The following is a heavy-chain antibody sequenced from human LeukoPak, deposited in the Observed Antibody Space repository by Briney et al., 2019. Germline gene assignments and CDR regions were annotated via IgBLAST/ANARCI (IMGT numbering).Heavy chain of an antibody. CDR1: GFTFHDYT. D-gene: IGHD5-24*01. V-gene: IGHV3-43*01. Sequence: GGSLRLSCGASGFTFHDYTMHWVRQPPGKGLEWVSLISWDGSSAYYVDSVKGRFTISRDNSKNSLYLHMNSLRIEDTALYYCAKDIGRDGLQPAPDYWGQGTLVTVSS. CDR3: AKDIGRDGLQPAPDY. J-gene: IGHJ4*02. CDR2: ISWDGSSA.